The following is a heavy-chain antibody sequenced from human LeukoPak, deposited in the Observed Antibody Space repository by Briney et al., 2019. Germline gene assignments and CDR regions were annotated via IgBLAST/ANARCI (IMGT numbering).Heavy chain of an antibody. CDR2: ISYDGSNK. D-gene: IGHD2-21*01. Sequence: GGSLRLSCAASGFTFSSYAMHWVRHAPGKGPEWVAVISYDGSNKYYADSVKGRFTISRDNSKNTLYLQMNSLRAEDTAVYYCARVQNSYSYYYGMDVWGQGTTVTVSS. J-gene: IGHJ6*02. CDR3: ARVQNSYSYYYGMDV. CDR1: GFTFSSYA. V-gene: IGHV3-30-3*01.